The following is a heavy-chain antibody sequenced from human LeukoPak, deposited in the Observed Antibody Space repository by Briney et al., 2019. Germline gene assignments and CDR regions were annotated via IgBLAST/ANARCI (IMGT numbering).Heavy chain of an antibody. Sequence: SQTLSLTCAISGDSVSTNSAAWNWIRQSPSRGLEWLGRTYYRSKWYNDYGVSVKSRITINPDTSKNQFSLQLNSVTAADTAVYYCARGNPPRYCSGGSCYSKMNWFDPWGQGTLVTVSS. CDR3: ARGNPPRYCSGGSCYSKMNWFDP. V-gene: IGHV6-1*01. D-gene: IGHD2-15*01. CDR1: GDSVSTNSAA. J-gene: IGHJ5*02. CDR2: TYYRSKWYN.